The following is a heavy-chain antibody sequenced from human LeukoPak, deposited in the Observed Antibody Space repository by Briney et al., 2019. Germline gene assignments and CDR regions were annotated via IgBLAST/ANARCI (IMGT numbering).Heavy chain of an antibody. V-gene: IGHV3-23*01. CDR1: GFTFSNYA. D-gene: IGHD3-10*01. CDR2: INDSGGST. Sequence: GGSLRLSCAASGFTFSNYAMSWVRQAPGKGLEWVSAINDSGGSTYYADSVKGRFTISRDDSKNTLYLQMNSLRPEDTAVYYCAKDLGGSGSYPTGIDYWGQGTLVTVSS. CDR3: AKDLGGSGSYPTGIDY. J-gene: IGHJ4*02.